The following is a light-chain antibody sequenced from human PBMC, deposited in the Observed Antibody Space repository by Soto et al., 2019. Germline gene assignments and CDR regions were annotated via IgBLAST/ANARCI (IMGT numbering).Light chain of an antibody. V-gene: IGLV2-14*01. Sequence: QSALTQPASVSGSPGQSIAISCTGTSSDVGGYNYVSWYQQHAGKAPKLMIHEVSNRPSGVSDRFSGSKSGNTASLTISGLQADDEADYYCSSHTSYSTRVFGTGTKLTVL. CDR2: EVS. CDR1: SSDVGGYNY. CDR3: SSHTSYSTRV. J-gene: IGLJ1*01.